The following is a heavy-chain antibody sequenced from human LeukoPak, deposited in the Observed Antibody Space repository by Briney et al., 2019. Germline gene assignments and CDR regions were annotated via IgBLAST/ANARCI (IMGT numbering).Heavy chain of an antibody. CDR1: GFTFSDFW. J-gene: IGHJ4*02. CDR2: ISGSGGST. D-gene: IGHD1-26*01. CDR3: AKGIDAGGRYFFDY. V-gene: IGHV3-23*01. Sequence: GGSLRLSCAGSGFTFSDFWMSWVRQAPGKGLEWVSSISGSGGSTYYADSVKGRFTISRDNSKNTLYLQMNSLRAEDTAVYYCAKGIDAGGRYFFDYWGQGTLVTVSS.